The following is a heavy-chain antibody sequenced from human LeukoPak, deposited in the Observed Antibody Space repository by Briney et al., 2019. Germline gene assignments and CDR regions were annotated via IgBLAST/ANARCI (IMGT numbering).Heavy chain of an antibody. J-gene: IGHJ4*02. CDR1: GFTFRNYW. CDR2: TKPDGTAE. CDR3: ARDGGLHTNFDY. Sequence: GGSLRLSCAASGFTFRNYWMGWVRQAPGKGLEWVANTKPDGTAEYYADSGGGRFTTSRDNANNFLYLQMNSLRGEATAVYYCARDGGLHTNFDYWGQGTLVTVSS. D-gene: IGHD2-15*01. V-gene: IGHV3-7*01.